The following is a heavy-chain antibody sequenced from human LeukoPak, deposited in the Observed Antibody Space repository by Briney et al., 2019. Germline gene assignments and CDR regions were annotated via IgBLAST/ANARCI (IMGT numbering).Heavy chain of an antibody. CDR3: ARLYYYVSGTYSRYFDY. J-gene: IGHJ4*02. Sequence: GGSLRLSCAASGFTFNDHYMDWVRQAPGKGLEWIGRSRNRADSYTTEYAASVKGRFIISRDTSKNSLYLQMNSLRAEDTAVYYCARLYYYVSGTYSRYFDYWGQGTLVTVSS. CDR2: SRNRADSYTT. V-gene: IGHV3-72*01. D-gene: IGHD3-10*01. CDR1: GFTFNDHY.